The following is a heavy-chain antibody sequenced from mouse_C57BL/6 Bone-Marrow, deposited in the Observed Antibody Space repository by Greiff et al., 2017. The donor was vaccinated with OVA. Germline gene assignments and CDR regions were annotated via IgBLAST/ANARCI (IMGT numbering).Heavy chain of an antibody. D-gene: IGHD2-2*01. Sequence: EVQVVESGGGLVKPGGSLKLSCAASGFTFSSYAMSWVRQTPEKRLEWVATISDGGSYTYYPDNVKGRFTISRDNAKNNLYLQMSQLKSEDTAMYYCARDRDYGYDVLAYWGQGTLVTVSA. V-gene: IGHV5-4*01. CDR3: ARDRDYGYDVLAY. J-gene: IGHJ3*01. CDR1: GFTFSSYA. CDR2: ISDGGSYT.